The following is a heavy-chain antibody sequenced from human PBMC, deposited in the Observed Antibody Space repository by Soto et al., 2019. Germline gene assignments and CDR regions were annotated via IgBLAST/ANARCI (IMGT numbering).Heavy chain of an antibody. J-gene: IGHJ3*02. Sequence: GGSLRLSCAASGFTFSDYYMSWIRQAPGKGLEWVSYISSSSSYTNYADSVKGRFTISRGNAKNSLYLQMNSLRAEDTAVYYCARVIEYAQVVTADHDAFDIWGQGTKVTVSS. D-gene: IGHD2-21*02. CDR3: ARVIEYAQVVTADHDAFDI. V-gene: IGHV3-11*06. CDR1: GFTFSDYY. CDR2: ISSSSSYT.